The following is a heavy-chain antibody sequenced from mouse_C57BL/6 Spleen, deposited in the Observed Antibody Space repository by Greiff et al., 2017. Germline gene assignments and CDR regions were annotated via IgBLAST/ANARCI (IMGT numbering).Heavy chain of an antibody. Sequence: QVQLQQSGPELVKPGASVKISCKASGYAFSSSWMNWVKQRPGKGLEWIGRIYPGDGDTNYNGKFKGKATLTADKSSSTAYMQLSSLTSEDSAVYFCASPGLLNAMDYWGQGTSVTVSS. J-gene: IGHJ4*01. D-gene: IGHD2-10*01. CDR3: ASPGLLNAMDY. CDR2: IYPGDGDT. V-gene: IGHV1-82*01. CDR1: GYAFSSSW.